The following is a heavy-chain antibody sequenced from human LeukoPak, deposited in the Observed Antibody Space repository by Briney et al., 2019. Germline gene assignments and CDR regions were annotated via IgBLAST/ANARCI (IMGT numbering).Heavy chain of an antibody. CDR2: IYYSGST. J-gene: IGHJ4*02. Sequence: SETLSLTCTVSGGSISSGGYYWSWIRQHTGKGLEWIGYIYYSGSTYYNPSLKSRVTISVDTSKNQFSLELSSVTAADTAVYYCARDSTVYGDYIFWGQGTLVTVSS. D-gene: IGHD4-17*01. V-gene: IGHV4-31*03. CDR3: ARDSTVYGDYIF. CDR1: GGSISSGGYY.